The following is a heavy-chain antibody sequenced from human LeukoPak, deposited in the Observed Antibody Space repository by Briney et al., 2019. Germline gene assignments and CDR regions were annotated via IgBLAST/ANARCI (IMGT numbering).Heavy chain of an antibody. J-gene: IGHJ4*02. CDR3: VKASSSDLDHFDS. CDR1: RFTFSSFA. CDR2: ISPSADTT. V-gene: IGHV3-23*01. Sequence: AGSLRLSCAASRFTFSSFAMNWVRQTPGKGLEWVSSISPSADTTYSADSVKGRFIISRENSKNSLYLQMTSLSAEDTAIYSCVKASSSDLDHFDSWGPGTLVTVSS. D-gene: IGHD6-6*01.